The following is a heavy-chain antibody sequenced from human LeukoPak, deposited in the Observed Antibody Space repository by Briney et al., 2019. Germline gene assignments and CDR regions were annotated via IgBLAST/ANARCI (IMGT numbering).Heavy chain of an antibody. J-gene: IGHJ4*02. D-gene: IGHD3-3*01. CDR3: ARSFYDFWSGSPGYYFDY. Sequence: SETLSLTCTVSGYSISSGYYWGWIRQPPGKGLEWIGSIYHSGGTYYNPSLKSRVTISVDTSKDQFSLKLSPVTAADTAVYYCARSFYDFWSGSPGYYFDYWGQGTLVTVSS. V-gene: IGHV4-38-2*02. CDR2: IYHSGGT. CDR1: GYSISSGYY.